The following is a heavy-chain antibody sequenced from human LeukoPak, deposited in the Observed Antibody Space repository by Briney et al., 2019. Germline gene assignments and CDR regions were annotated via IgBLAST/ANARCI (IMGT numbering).Heavy chain of an antibody. CDR2: IYPGDSDT. V-gene: IGHV5-51*01. CDR1: GYSFTTYW. Sequence: GESLRISCKGSGYSFTTYWIGWVRQMPGKGLEWVGIIYPGDSDTRYSPSFQGQVTISADKSISTAYLQWSSLKASDTAMYYCARGRFPNWFGPWGQGTLVTVSS. CDR3: ARGRFPNWFGP. J-gene: IGHJ5*02. D-gene: IGHD3-3*01.